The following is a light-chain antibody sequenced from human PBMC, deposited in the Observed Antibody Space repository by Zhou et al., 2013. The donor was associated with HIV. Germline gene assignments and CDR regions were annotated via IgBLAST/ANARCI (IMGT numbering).Light chain of an antibody. CDR2: GAT. J-gene: IGKJ2*01. V-gene: IGKV3-20*01. Sequence: VLTQSPDTLCVSPGETAILSCRASQTVVNNLLAWYHQRPGQPPRLLVYGATNRATGVPDRFAGSGSGTSFTLTINAVQPEDFGIYFCHDHASSRLFGQGTRL. CDR1: QTVVNNL. CDR3: HDHASSRL.